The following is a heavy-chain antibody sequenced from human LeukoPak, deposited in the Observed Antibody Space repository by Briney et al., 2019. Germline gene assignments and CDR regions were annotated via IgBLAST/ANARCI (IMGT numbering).Heavy chain of an antibody. CDR3: ARLGGKYSYGDETDY. D-gene: IGHD5-18*01. J-gene: IGHJ4*02. V-gene: IGHV1-69*13. CDR1: GGTFSSYA. Sequence: SVKVSCKASGGTFSSYAISWVRQAPGQGLEWMGGIIPIFGTANYAQKFQGRVTITADESTSTAYMELSSLRSEDTAVYYCARLGGKYSYGDETDYWGQGTLVTVSS. CDR2: IIPIFGTA.